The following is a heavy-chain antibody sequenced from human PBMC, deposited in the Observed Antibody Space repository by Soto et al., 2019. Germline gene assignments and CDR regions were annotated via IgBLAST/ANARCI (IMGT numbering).Heavy chain of an antibody. CDR3: AKVGSYYDFWSGYYPLAPLLGY. J-gene: IGHJ4*02. D-gene: IGHD3-3*01. V-gene: IGHV3-23*01. CDR1: GFTFSSYA. CDR2: ISGSGGST. Sequence: GGSLRLSCAASGFTFSSYAMSWVRQAPGKGLEWVSAISGSGGSTYYADSVKGRFTISRDNSKNTLYLQMNSLRAEDTAVYYCAKVGSYYDFWSGYYPLAPLLGYWGQGTLVTVSS.